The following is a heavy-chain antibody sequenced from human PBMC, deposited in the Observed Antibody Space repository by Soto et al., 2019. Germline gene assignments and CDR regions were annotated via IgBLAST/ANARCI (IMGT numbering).Heavy chain of an antibody. V-gene: IGHV3-33*01. CDR1: GFTFSSYG. CDR3: ARTPQAYYYMDV. D-gene: IGHD2-15*01. Sequence: QVQLVESGGGVVQPGRSLRLSCAASGFTFSSYGMHWVRQTPGKGLEWVAVIWYDGSNKYYADSVKGRFTISRDNSKNTLYLQMNSLRAEDTAVYYCARTPQAYYYMDVWGKGTTVTVSS. J-gene: IGHJ6*03. CDR2: IWYDGSNK.